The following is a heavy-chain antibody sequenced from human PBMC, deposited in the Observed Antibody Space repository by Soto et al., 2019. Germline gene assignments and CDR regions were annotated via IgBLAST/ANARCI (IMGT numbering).Heavy chain of an antibody. CDR3: ARDAIVVVVAAHEYYYGMDV. CDR1: GFTFSSYA. Sequence: GGSLRLSCAASGFTFSSYAMSWVRQAPGKGLEWVSVIIDSGGNKYYADSVKGRFTISRDNSKNTLYLQMNSLRAEDTAVYYCARDAIVVVVAAHEYYYGMDVWGKGTTVTSPQ. D-gene: IGHD2-15*01. V-gene: IGHV3-23*01. CDR2: IIDSGGNK. J-gene: IGHJ6*04.